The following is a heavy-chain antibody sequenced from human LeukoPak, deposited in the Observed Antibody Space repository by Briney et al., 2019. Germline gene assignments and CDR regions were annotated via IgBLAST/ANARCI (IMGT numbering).Heavy chain of an antibody. J-gene: IGHJ4*02. D-gene: IGHD6-6*01. V-gene: IGHV3-66*01. CDR1: GFTVSSNY. CDR3: AREYSSSPYYFDY. Sequence: PGGSLRLSCAASGFTVSSNYMNWVRQAPGKGLEWVSVIYSGGSTYYADSVKGRFTISRDNSKNTLYLQMNSLRAEDTAVYYCAREYSSSPYYFDYWGQGTLVTVSS. CDR2: IYSGGST.